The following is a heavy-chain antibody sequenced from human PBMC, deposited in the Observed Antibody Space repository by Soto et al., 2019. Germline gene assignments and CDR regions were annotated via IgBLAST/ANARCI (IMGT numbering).Heavy chain of an antibody. CDR1: GFTFSSYA. D-gene: IGHD6-13*01. J-gene: IGHJ4*02. CDR3: ARDPAGTQRKRFDY. Sequence: PGGSLRLSCAASGFTFSSYAMHWVRQAPGKGLEWVAVISYDGSNKYYADSVKGRFTISRDNSKNTLYLQMNSLRAEDTAVYYCARDPAGTQRKRFDYWGQGTLVTVSS. CDR2: ISYDGSNK. V-gene: IGHV3-30-3*01.